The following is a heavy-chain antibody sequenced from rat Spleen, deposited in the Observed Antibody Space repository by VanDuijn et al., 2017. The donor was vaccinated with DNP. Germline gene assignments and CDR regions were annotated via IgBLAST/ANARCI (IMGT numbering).Heavy chain of an antibody. CDR1: GFNFNDYW. D-gene: IGHD1-11*01. J-gene: IGHJ2*01. V-gene: IGHV4-2*01. CDR2: INKNSRTI. CDR3: SRGPNYGGYSDYFDC. Sequence: EVKLVESGGGLVQPGRSLKLSCAASGFNFNDYWMGWVRQAPGKGLEWIGEINKNSRTIKYSPSLKDKIAISRDNAQNTLYLQMSTLGSEDTATYYCSRGPNYGGYSDYFDCWGQGVIVTVSS.